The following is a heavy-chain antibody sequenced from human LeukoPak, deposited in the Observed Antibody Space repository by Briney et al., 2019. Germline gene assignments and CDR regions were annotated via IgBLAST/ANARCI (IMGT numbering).Heavy chain of an antibody. D-gene: IGHD3-22*01. CDR1: GFTFRSYS. Sequence: GGSLRLSCAASGFTFRSYSMNWVRQAPGKGLEWVSSISSSGSYIYYADSVKGRFTISRDNAKNSLYLQVNRLRAEDTAVYYCARVFYDSSARGNHFDYWGQGTLVTVSS. CDR2: ISSSGSYI. J-gene: IGHJ4*02. V-gene: IGHV3-21*01. CDR3: ARVFYDSSARGNHFDY.